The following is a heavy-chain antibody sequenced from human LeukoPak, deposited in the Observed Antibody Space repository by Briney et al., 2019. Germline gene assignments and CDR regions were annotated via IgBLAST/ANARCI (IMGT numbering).Heavy chain of an antibody. V-gene: IGHV3-7*01. J-gene: IGHJ4*02. D-gene: IGHD6-19*01. Sequence: GGSLRLSCAASGFTFSDYYMSWIRQAPGKGLEWVANIKSDGSEKHYVDSVKGRFTISRDNAKNSLYLLMNSLRAEDTAVYYCARLVRDYFDYWGQGTLVTVSS. CDR2: IKSDGSEK. CDR3: ARLVRDYFDY. CDR1: GFTFSDYY.